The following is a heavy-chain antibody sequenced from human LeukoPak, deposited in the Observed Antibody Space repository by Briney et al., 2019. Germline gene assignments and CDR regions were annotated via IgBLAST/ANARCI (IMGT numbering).Heavy chain of an antibody. V-gene: IGHV3-53*01. CDR1: GFTFSSYS. Sequence: GGSLRLSCAASGFTFSSYSMNWVRQAPGKGLEWVSVIYSGGSTYYADSVKGRFTISRDNSKNTLYLQMNSLRAEDTAVYYCASSLLPYLNWFDPWGQGTLVTVSS. CDR3: ASSLLPYLNWFDP. D-gene: IGHD3-9*01. J-gene: IGHJ5*02. CDR2: IYSGGST.